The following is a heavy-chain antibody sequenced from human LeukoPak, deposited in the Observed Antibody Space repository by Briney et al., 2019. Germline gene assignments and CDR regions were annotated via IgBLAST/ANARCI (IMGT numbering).Heavy chain of an antibody. D-gene: IGHD5-18*01. J-gene: IGHJ4*02. Sequence: ASVKVSCKASGYSSTSHGISWVRQAPGQGLEWMGWISGYNGNTNYAQKFQGRVTMTTDTSTSTAYMELRSLRSDDTAIYYCARQVDTTMALPDYWGQGTLVTVSS. CDR1: GYSSTSHG. CDR3: ARQVDTTMALPDY. V-gene: IGHV1-18*01. CDR2: ISGYNGNT.